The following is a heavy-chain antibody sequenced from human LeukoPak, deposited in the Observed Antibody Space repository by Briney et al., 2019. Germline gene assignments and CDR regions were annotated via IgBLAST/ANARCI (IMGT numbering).Heavy chain of an antibody. Sequence: GGSLRLSCAASGFTFSDYYMSWIRQAPGKGLEWVSYISSSGSTIYYADSVKGRFTISRDNAKNSLYLQMDSLRAEDTAVYYCARVPRRQWLMDYWGQGTLVTVSS. V-gene: IGHV3-11*01. CDR1: GFTFSDYY. J-gene: IGHJ4*02. CDR2: ISSSGSTI. CDR3: ARVPRRQWLMDY. D-gene: IGHD6-19*01.